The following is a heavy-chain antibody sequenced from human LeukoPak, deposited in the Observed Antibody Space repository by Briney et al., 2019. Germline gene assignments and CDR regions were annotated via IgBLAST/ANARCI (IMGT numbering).Heavy chain of an antibody. CDR3: AKDGPSYNILTGFRRTSAYYFDC. Sequence: PGGSLRLSCAVSGFTFSSYAMNWVRQAPGKGLEWVSGISGSGGSTFYADSVRGRLTISRDNSKNTLFLQMNSLRVEDTAVYYCAKDGPSYNILTGFRRTSAYYFDCWGQGTLVTVSS. CDR2: ISGSGGST. CDR1: GFTFSSYA. J-gene: IGHJ4*02. D-gene: IGHD3-9*01. V-gene: IGHV3-23*01.